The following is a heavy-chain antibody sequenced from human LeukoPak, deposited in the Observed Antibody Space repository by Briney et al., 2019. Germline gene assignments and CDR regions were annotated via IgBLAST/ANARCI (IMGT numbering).Heavy chain of an antibody. Sequence: SETLSLTCTVSGGSFRNRYWSWVRQPPGRGLEWIGYLYYSGSTVYNPSLKSRLTISVDTSKNQFSLKLSSVTATDTAVYYCTRGATSFYYFHQWAQPTPVTVSS. CDR3: TRGATSFYYFHQ. CDR1: GGSFRNRY. D-gene: IGHD2-2*01. CDR2: LYYSGST. V-gene: IGHV4-59*11. J-gene: IGHJ4*02.